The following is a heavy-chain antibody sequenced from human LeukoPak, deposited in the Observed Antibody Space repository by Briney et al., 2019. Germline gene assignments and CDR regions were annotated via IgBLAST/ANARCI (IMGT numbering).Heavy chain of an antibody. Sequence: GGSLRLSCAASGFTFSSYGMHWVRQAPGKGLEWVAVIWYDGSNKYYADSVKGRFTISRDNSKNTLYLQMNSLRAEDTAVYYCAKAYGSGSYFVGIFDYWGQGTLVTVSS. J-gene: IGHJ4*02. D-gene: IGHD3-10*01. V-gene: IGHV3-33*06. CDR1: GFTFSSYG. CDR3: AKAYGSGSYFVGIFDY. CDR2: IWYDGSNK.